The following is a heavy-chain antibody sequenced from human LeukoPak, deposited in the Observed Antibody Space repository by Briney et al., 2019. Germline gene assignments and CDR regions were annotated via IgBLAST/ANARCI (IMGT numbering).Heavy chain of an antibody. CDR3: ARAGTCSSTSCDGGIEY. J-gene: IGHJ4*02. V-gene: IGHV3-21*06. Sequence: GGSLRLSCAASGFAFSSYNMKWVRQAPGKGLEWVSFISTTSAYIYYADSVKGRFTVSRDNSKNLLYLQMDSLRVEDTAVYYCARAGTCSSTSCDGGIEYWGQGTLVTVSS. CDR1: GFAFSSYN. CDR2: ISTTSAYI. D-gene: IGHD2-2*01.